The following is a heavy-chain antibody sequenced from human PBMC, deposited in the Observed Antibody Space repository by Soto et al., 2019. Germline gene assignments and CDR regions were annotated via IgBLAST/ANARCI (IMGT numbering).Heavy chain of an antibody. V-gene: IGHV1-69*06. Sequence: QVQLVQSGAEVKTPGSSVKVSCKASGSTFSSFSIDWLRQAPGPGLEWMGGIIPMSGRPNYAQKFQGRVTFSADKSANTVYMELSRLTYEDTAVYYCTRRGRESANWFDPWGQGTLVTVSS. CDR3: TRRGRESANWFDP. J-gene: IGHJ5*02. CDR2: IIPMSGRP. CDR1: GSTFSSFS.